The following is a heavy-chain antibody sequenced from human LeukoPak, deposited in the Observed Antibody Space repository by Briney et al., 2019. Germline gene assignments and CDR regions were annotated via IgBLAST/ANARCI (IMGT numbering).Heavy chain of an antibody. CDR3: ARVTGFDIVATIFDY. Sequence: PSETLSLTCTVSGGSISSGGYYWSWIRQHPGKGLEWIGYICYSRSTYYNPSLKSRVTISVDTSKNQFSLKLSSVTAADTAVYYCARVTGFDIVATIFDYWGQGTLVTVSS. CDR2: ICYSRST. J-gene: IGHJ4*02. D-gene: IGHD5-12*01. V-gene: IGHV4-31*03. CDR1: GGSISSGGYY.